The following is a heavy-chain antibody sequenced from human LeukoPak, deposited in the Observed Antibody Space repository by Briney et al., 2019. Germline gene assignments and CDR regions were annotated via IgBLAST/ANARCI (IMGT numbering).Heavy chain of an antibody. CDR1: GGTFSSYA. J-gene: IGHJ4*02. D-gene: IGHD3-22*01. V-gene: IGHV1-69*04. CDR3: ARFALRSYYYDSSGSQVDY. Sequence: ASVKVSCKASGGTFSSYAISWVRQAPGQGLEWMGRIIPILGIANYAQKFQGRVTITADKSTSTAYMELSSLRSEDTAVYYCARFALRSYYYDSSGSQVDYWGQGTLVTVSS. CDR2: IIPILGIA.